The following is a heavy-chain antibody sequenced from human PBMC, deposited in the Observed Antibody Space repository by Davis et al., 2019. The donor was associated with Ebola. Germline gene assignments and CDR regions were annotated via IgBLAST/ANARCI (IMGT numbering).Heavy chain of an antibody. J-gene: IGHJ4*02. CDR3: VKGAFSMPLDF. CDR2: ITSSGGST. V-gene: IGHV3-23*01. D-gene: IGHD2-2*01. Sequence: GESPKISCSASGFTFSSFAMSWVRQAPGKGLEWVSTITSSGGSTYYADSVKGRFSVSRDSSRSTLSLQMNSLRAEDTAVYYCVKGAFSMPLDFWGQGTLVTVSS. CDR1: GFTFSSFA.